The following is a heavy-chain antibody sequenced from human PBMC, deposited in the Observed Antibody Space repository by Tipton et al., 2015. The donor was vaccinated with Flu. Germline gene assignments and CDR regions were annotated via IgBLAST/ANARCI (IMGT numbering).Heavy chain of an antibody. J-gene: IGHJ5*02. CDR1: GGSISSGSYY. Sequence: TLSLTCTVSGGSISSGSYYWSWIRQPAGQGLECIGHIYTSGSINYNPSLKSRVTISLDTSKNQFSLKLSSVTAADTAVYYCAREQYYYDSSGYYSSWFDPWGQGTLVTVSS. CDR3: AREQYYYDSSGYYSSWFDP. D-gene: IGHD3-22*01. CDR2: IYTSGSI. V-gene: IGHV4-61*09.